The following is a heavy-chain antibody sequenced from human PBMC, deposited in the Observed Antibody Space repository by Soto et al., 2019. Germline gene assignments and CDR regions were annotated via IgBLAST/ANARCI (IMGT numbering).Heavy chain of an antibody. CDR1: VGTFSSYA. V-gene: IGHV1-69*01. CDR3: ASLTTLGSWFAH. D-gene: IGHD4-17*01. Sequence: QVQLVQSGAEVKKPGSSVKVSCKASVGTFSSYAISWVRQAPGQGLEWMGGIIPIFGTANYAQKFQGRVTLTADESTSTAYMELSSLSSEDTAVYYCASLTTLGSWFAHWGQGTLVTVSS. CDR2: IIPIFGTA. J-gene: IGHJ5*02.